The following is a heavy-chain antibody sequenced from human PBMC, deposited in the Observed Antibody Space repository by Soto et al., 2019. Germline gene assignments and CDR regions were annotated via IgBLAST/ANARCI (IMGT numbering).Heavy chain of an antibody. Sequence: QVQLVESGGGVVQPGRSLRLSCAASGCTLSSYGMHWVRQAPGKGLEWVAVIWYDGSNKYYADSVKGRFTISRDNSKKTLYLQMNSLRAEDTAVYYCARGLIAVAGTFDYWGQGTLVTVSS. D-gene: IGHD6-19*01. CDR1: GCTLSSYG. CDR3: ARGLIAVAGTFDY. J-gene: IGHJ4*02. V-gene: IGHV3-33*01. CDR2: IWYDGSNK.